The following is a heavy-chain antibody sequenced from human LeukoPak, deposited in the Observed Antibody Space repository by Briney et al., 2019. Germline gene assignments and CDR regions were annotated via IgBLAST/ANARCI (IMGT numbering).Heavy chain of an antibody. V-gene: IGHV4-59*08. J-gene: IGHJ4*02. CDR2: IYYSGST. CDR1: GGSISSYY. D-gene: IGHD6-13*01. Sequence: PSETLSLTCTVSGGSISSYYWSWIRQPPGKGLEWIGYIYYSGSTNYNPSLKSRVTMPVDTSKNQFSLKLSSVTAADTAVYYCARRDSSSWSSFDYWGQGTLVTVSS. CDR3: ARRDSSSWSSFDY.